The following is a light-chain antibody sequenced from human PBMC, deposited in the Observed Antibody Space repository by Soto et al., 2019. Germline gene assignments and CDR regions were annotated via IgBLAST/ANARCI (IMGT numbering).Light chain of an antibody. CDR1: QSVSSSY. Sequence: EMVLTQSPGTRSFSPGERATLSCMARQSVSSSYLDWYQQKPGQAPRLLIYGASRRATGIPARFSGSRAGTGFGRAILRLEPSDFAVYYCQQYGSSPCTFGQGTKVQIK. J-gene: IGKJ1*01. V-gene: IGKV3-20*01. CDR2: GAS. CDR3: QQYGSSPCT.